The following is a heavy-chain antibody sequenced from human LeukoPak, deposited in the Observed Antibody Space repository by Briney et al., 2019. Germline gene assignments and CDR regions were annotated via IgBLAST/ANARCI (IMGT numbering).Heavy chain of an antibody. Sequence: PSETLSLTCAVYGGSFSGYYWSWIRQPPGKGLEWIGEINHSGSTNYNPSLKSRVTISVDTSKNQFSLKLSSVTAADTAVYYCARANDSSGYRHFDYWGQGTLVTVSS. CDR3: ARANDSSGYRHFDY. CDR1: GGSFSGYY. D-gene: IGHD3-22*01. V-gene: IGHV4-34*01. CDR2: INHSGST. J-gene: IGHJ4*02.